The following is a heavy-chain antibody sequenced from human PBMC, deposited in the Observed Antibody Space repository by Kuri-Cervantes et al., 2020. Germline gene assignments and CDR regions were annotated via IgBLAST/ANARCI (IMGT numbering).Heavy chain of an antibody. J-gene: IGHJ2*01. V-gene: IGHV1-69*13. CDR1: GYTFTSYD. Sequence: SVKVSCKASGYTFTSYDINWVRQATGQGLEWMGGIIPIFGTANYAQKFQGRVTITADESTSTAYMELSSLRSEDTAVYYCARDGIAAAGGWYFDLWGRGTLVTVSS. D-gene: IGHD6-13*01. CDR2: IIPIFGTA. CDR3: ARDGIAAAGGWYFDL.